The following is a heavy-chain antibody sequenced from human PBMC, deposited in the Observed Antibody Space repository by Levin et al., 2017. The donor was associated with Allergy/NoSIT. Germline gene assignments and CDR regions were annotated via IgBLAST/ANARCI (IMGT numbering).Heavy chain of an antibody. D-gene: IGHD5-18*01. V-gene: IGHV3-23*01. CDR2: ISGSGGGT. J-gene: IGHJ4*02. CDR3: AKDGPYSYGFGGYYFDY. Sequence: PGGSLRLSCAASGFTFSSYAMSWVRQAPGKGLEWVSAISGSGGGTYYADSVKGRFTISRDNSKNTLYLQMNSLRAEDTAVYYCAKDGPYSYGFGGYYFDYWGQGTPVTVSS. CDR1: GFTFSSYA.